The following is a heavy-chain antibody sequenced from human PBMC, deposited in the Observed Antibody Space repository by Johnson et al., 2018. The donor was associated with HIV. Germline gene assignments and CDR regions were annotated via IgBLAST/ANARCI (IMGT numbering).Heavy chain of an antibody. CDR2: ISWNSGSI. V-gene: IGHV3-9*01. CDR3: AKVGAQQWDAFDI. Sequence: LLVESGGGLVQPGRSLRLSCAASGFTFDDYAMHWVRQAPGKGLEWVSGISWNSGSIGYADSVKGRFTISRDNAKNSLYLQMNSLRAEDTALYYCAKVGAQQWDAFDIWGQGTMVTVSS. D-gene: IGHD3-16*01. CDR1: GFTFDDYA. J-gene: IGHJ3*02.